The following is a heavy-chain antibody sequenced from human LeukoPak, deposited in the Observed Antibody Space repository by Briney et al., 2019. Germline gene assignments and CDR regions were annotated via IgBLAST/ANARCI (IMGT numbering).Heavy chain of an antibody. J-gene: IGHJ5*02. D-gene: IGHD4-17*01. Sequence: SETLSFTCTVSGDSINNNYWSWIRQLPGRALEWIGYTYDSGSAKVNPSLKSRVTISVDTSKNLFSLKLTSVTAADTAVYYCATCRDEFGDYGFTSWGQGTLVTVSS. V-gene: IGHV4-59*01. CDR1: GDSINNNY. CDR3: ATCRDEFGDYGFTS. CDR2: TYDSGSA.